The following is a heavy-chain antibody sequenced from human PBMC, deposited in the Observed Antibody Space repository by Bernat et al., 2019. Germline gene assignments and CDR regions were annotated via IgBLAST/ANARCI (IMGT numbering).Heavy chain of an antibody. Sequence: VQLVESGGGLVQPGGSLRLSCAASGFTFSSYGMHWVRQAPGKGLEWVAVISYDGSNKYYADSVKGRFTISRDNSKNTLYLQMNSLRAEDTAVYYCAKDLIAARSYYYGMDVWGQGTTVTVSS. CDR2: ISYDGSNK. CDR3: AKDLIAARSYYYGMDV. CDR1: GFTFSSYG. J-gene: IGHJ6*02. D-gene: IGHD6-6*01. V-gene: IGHV3-30*18.